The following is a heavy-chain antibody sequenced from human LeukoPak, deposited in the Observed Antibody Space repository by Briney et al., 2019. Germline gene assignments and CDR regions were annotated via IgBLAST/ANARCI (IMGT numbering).Heavy chain of an antibody. CDR3: ASVSAISSWFYHGMDV. CDR1: GFTFSSYS. CDR2: ISSSSSYI. D-gene: IGHD6-13*01. V-gene: IGHV3-21*01. Sequence: GGSLRLSCAASGFTFSSYSMNWVRQAPGKGLEWVSFISSSSSYIYYADSVRGRFTISRDNAKNSLYLQMNSLRAEDTAVYYCASVSAISSWFYHGMDVWGQGTTVTVSS. J-gene: IGHJ6*02.